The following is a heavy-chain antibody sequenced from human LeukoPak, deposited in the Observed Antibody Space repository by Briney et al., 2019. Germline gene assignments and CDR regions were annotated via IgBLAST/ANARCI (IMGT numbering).Heavy chain of an antibody. D-gene: IGHD3-3*01. V-gene: IGHV5-51*01. CDR2: IYPGDSDT. Sequence: GESLKISCKGSGYSFTSYWIGWVRQMPGKRLEGMGIIYPGDSDTRYSPSFHGQVTISADKSISPAYLQWSSLKASDTAMYYCARHALGLEWLSDFDYWGQGTLVTVSS. CDR3: ARHALGLEWLSDFDY. CDR1: GYSFTSYW. J-gene: IGHJ4*02.